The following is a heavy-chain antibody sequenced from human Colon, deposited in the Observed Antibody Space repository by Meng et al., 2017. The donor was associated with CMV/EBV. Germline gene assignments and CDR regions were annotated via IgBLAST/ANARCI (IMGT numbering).Heavy chain of an antibody. CDR1: GFTFSAST. V-gene: IGHV3-30*02. D-gene: IGHD6-13*01. J-gene: IGHJ6*02. Sequence: GGSLRLSCAASGFTFSASTMHWVRQTPGKVLEWVSFIHINGGDEQYADAVRGRFTISRDNSKNTLYLQMSSLRADDPAVYYCAKDKERAAAGRYYYYGMDVWGQGTTVTVSS. CDR2: IHINGGDE. CDR3: AKDKERAAAGRYYYYGMDV.